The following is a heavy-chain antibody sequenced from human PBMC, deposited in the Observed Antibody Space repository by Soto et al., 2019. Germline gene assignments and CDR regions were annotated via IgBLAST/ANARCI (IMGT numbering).Heavy chain of an antibody. CDR3: ARLRPGGAGSSWSHFWPRDYYYGMDV. Sequence: ASVKVSCKASGYTFTSYGISWVRQAPGQGLEWMGWISAYNGNTNYAQKLQGRVTMTTDTSTSTAYMELRSLRSDDTAVYYCARLRPGGAGSSWSHFWPRDYYYGMDVWGQGTTVTVSS. CDR1: GYTFTSYG. J-gene: IGHJ6*02. CDR2: ISAYNGNT. D-gene: IGHD6-13*01. V-gene: IGHV1-18*01.